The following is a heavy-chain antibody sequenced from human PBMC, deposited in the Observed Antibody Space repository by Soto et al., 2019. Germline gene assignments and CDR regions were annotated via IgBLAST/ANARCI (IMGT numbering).Heavy chain of an antibody. J-gene: IGHJ3*02. CDR2: ISAYNGNT. CDR1: GYTFTSYG. V-gene: IGHV1-18*01. D-gene: IGHD3-10*01. CDR3: ARVSPSYGSGRNDAFDS. Sequence: ASVKVSCKASGYTFTSYGISWVRQAPGQGLEWMGWISAYNGNTNYAQKLQGRVTMTTDTSTSTAYMELRSLRSDDTAVYYCARVSPSYGSGRNDAFDSWGQGTMVTVSS.